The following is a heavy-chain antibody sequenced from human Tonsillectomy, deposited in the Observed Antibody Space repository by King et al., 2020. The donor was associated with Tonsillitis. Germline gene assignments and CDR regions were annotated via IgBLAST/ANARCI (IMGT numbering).Heavy chain of an antibody. Sequence: VQLVESGGGVAQPGRSLRLSCAASGFTFSSYDIHWVRQAPGKGLEWVAVISYDGSYKYYADSVQGRFTISRDNSKNTLYLQMNSLRAEDTAVYYCARDRDDYIFDYWGQGTLVTVSS. D-gene: IGHD4/OR15-4a*01. CDR2: ISYDGSYK. V-gene: IGHV3-33*05. J-gene: IGHJ4*02. CDR1: GFTFSSYD. CDR3: ARDRDDYIFDY.